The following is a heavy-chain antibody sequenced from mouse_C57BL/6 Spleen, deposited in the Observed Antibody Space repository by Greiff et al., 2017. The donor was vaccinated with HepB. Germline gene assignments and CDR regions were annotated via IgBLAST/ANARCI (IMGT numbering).Heavy chain of an antibody. CDR1: GYAFSSSW. V-gene: IGHV1-82*01. J-gene: IGHJ4*01. CDR2: IYPGDGDT. Sequence: QVQLQQSGPELVKPGASVKISCKASGYAFSSSWMNWVKQRPGKGLEWIGRIYPGDGDTNYNGKFKGKATLTADKSSSTAYMQLSSLTSEDSAVYFCGRGGYYGTYAMDYWGQGTSVTVSS. CDR3: GRGGYYGTYAMDY. D-gene: IGHD1-1*01.